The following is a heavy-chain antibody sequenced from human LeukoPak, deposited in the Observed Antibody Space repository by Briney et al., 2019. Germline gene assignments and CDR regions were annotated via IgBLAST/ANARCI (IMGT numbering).Heavy chain of an antibody. D-gene: IGHD1-26*01. J-gene: IGHJ4*02. CDR3: ARLVGGVEDY. Sequence: SETLTLTCTVSGGSISSYYWSWIRQPPGKGLEWIGYIYYSESTNYNPSLKCRVTISVETSKNQFSLKLSSVTAADTAVYYCARLVGGVEDYWGQGTLVTVSS. CDR2: IYYSEST. V-gene: IGHV4-59*08. CDR1: GGSISSYY.